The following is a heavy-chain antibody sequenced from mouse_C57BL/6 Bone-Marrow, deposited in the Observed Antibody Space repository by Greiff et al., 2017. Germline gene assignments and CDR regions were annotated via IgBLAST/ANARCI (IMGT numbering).Heavy chain of an antibody. V-gene: IGHV14-4*01. Sequence: EVQGVESGAELVRPGASVKLSCTASGFNIKDDYMHWVKQRPEQGLEWIGWIDPENGDTEYASKFQGKATITADTSSNTAYLQLSSLTSEDTAVYYCTYYDYDGGDYAMDYWGQGTSVTVSS. CDR3: TYYDYDGGDYAMDY. CDR2: IDPENGDT. D-gene: IGHD2-4*01. J-gene: IGHJ4*01. CDR1: GFNIKDDY.